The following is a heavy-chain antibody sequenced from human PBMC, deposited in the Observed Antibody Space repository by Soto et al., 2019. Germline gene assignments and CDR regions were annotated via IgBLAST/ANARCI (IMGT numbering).Heavy chain of an antibody. J-gene: IGHJ4*02. CDR1: GFTFASFA. V-gene: IGHV3-23*01. CDR3: AKDPLVLRYFDWVPGYFDY. D-gene: IGHD3-9*01. Sequence: VQLLESGGGLVPPGGSLRLSCAASGFTFASFAMSWVRQAPGEGLEWVSAISATGGNTYYADSVKGRFTISRDNSKNTLYLQMNSLRAEDTAIYYCAKDPLVLRYFDWVPGYFDYWGQGTLVTVSS. CDR2: ISATGGNT.